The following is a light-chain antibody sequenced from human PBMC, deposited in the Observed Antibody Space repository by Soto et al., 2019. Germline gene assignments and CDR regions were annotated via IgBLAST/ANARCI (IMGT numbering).Light chain of an antibody. Sequence: EIVLTQCPATLSLSPGERAALSCGASQSVSSYLAWYQQKPGQAPRLLIYDASNRATGIPARFSGSGYGTDFTLTISSLEPEDFAVYYCQQRSNWPTFGGGTKVDIK. V-gene: IGKV3-11*01. CDR2: DAS. CDR1: QSVSSY. J-gene: IGKJ4*01. CDR3: QQRSNWPT.